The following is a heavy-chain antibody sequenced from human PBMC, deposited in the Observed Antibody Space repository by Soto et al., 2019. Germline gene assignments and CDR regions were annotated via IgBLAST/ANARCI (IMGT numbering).Heavy chain of an antibody. D-gene: IGHD3-3*01. V-gene: IGHV1-46*01. CDR2: INPRGGST. J-gene: IGHJ5*02. CDR3: ARDFEYYDFWSGYYLYNWFDP. Sequence: ASVKVSCKAPGYTFTSYYMHWVRQAPGQGLEWMGIINPRGGSTSYAQKFQGRVTMTRDTSTSTVYMELSSLRSEDTAVYYCARDFEYYDFWSGYYLYNWFDPWGQGTLVTVSS. CDR1: GYTFTSYY.